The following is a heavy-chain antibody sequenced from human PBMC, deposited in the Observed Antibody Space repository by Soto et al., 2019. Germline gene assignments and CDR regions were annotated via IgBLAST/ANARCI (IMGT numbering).Heavy chain of an antibody. CDR1: GFTFTSSA. CDR3: ARERVAPINYYYPMDV. D-gene: IGHD2-2*01. J-gene: IGHJ6*04. V-gene: IGHV1-58*02. CDR2: IVVGSGNT. Sequence: SVKVSCKASGFTFTSSAMQWVRQARGQRLEWIGWIVVGSGNTNYAQKFQERVTITRDMSTSTAYMELSSLRSEDTAVYYCARERVAPINYYYPMDVWGKGNTVTVPS.